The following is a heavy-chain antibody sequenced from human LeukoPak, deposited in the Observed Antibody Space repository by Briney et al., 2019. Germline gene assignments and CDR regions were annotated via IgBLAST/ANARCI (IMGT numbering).Heavy chain of an antibody. J-gene: IGHJ4*02. CDR1: GFTFSSYS. CDR2: ISSSGSTI. Sequence: PGGSLRLSCAASGFTFSSYSMNWVRQAPGKGLEWVSYISSSGSTIYYADSVKGRFTISRDNAKNSLYLQMNSLRAEDTAVYYCARDYCGGDCYSGPAGYWGQGTLVTVSS. D-gene: IGHD2-21*02. CDR3: ARDYCGGDCYSGPAGY. V-gene: IGHV3-48*04.